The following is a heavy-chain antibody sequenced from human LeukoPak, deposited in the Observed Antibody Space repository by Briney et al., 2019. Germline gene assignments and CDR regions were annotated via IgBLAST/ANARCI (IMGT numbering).Heavy chain of an antibody. J-gene: IGHJ5*02. D-gene: IGHD4-17*01. Sequence: GASVKVSCKASGYTFTSYGINWVRQAPGQGLEWMGWISAYNDNTNYAQKLQGRVTMTTDTSTSTAYMELRSLRSDDTAVYYCAKTTVTTSGRFDPWGQGTLVTVSS. V-gene: IGHV1-18*01. CDR1: GYTFTSYG. CDR3: AKTTVTTSGRFDP. CDR2: ISAYNDNT.